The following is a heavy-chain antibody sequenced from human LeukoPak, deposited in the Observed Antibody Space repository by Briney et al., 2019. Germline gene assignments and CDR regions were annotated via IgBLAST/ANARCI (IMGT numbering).Heavy chain of an antibody. CDR2: IYYSGRT. J-gene: IGHJ5*02. Sequence: SDTLSLTCTVSGGSISSYYWSWIRHPPGKGLEGIGYIYYSGRTNYNPPLKSRVTISVDTSKKQFSLKLSSLTAADTAVYYCARRRSGTSSEFDPWGQGTLVTVSS. CDR1: GGSISSYY. V-gene: IGHV4-59*08. D-gene: IGHD6-6*01. CDR3: ARRRSGTSSEFDP.